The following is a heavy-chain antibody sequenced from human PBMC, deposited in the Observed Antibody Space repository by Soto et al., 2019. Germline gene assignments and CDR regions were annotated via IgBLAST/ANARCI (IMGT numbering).Heavy chain of an antibody. Sequence: PSQTLSLTCAISGDSVSSNSAAWNWIRPSPSRGLEWLGRTYYRSKWYNDYAVSVKSRITINPDTSKNQFSLQLNSVTPEDTAVYFCSREVVVVPVAICAIRAYYYYYGMDDWGQGTTVTVSS. CDR1: GDSVSSNSAA. CDR3: SREVVVVPVAICAIRAYYYYYGMDD. D-gene: IGHD2-2*02. V-gene: IGHV6-1*01. CDR2: TYYRSKWYN. J-gene: IGHJ6*02.